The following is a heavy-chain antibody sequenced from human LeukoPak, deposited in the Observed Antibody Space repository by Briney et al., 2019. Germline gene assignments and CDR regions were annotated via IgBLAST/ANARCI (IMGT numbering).Heavy chain of an antibody. J-gene: IGHJ4*02. Sequence: PGGSLRLSCSASEFTFSTYAMHWVRQAPGKGLECVSGISYNGGSTYYADSVKGRFTISRDDSKNTLYLQMNSLRAEDTAVYYCARDQKETLYYDSSGYYDYWGQGTLVTVSS. D-gene: IGHD3-22*01. CDR1: EFTFSTYA. CDR3: ARDQKETLYYDSSGYYDY. V-gene: IGHV3-64*04. CDR2: ISYNGGST.